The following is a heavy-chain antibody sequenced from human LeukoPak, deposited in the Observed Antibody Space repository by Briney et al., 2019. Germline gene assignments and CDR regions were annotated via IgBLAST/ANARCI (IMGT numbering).Heavy chain of an antibody. CDR1: GESFSGYY. D-gene: IGHD2-15*01. Sequence: SETLSLTCAVYGESFSGYYWSWIRQPPGKGLEWIGEINHSGSTNYNPSLKSRVTISVDTSKNQFSLKLSSVTAADTAMYYCARGSTDGYCSGGSCYSTSNWFDPWGQGTLVTVSS. V-gene: IGHV4-34*01. J-gene: IGHJ5*02. CDR2: INHSGST. CDR3: ARGSTDGYCSGGSCYSTSNWFDP.